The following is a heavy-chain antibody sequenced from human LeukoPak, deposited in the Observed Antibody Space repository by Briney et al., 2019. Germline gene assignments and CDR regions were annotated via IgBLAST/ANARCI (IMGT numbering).Heavy chain of an antibody. J-gene: IGHJ4*02. D-gene: IGHD6-13*01. CDR3: AKTRPLDSSSWSHGDY. Sequence: PGGSLRPSCAASGVTFSSYAMSWVRQAPGKGLEWVSAISGSGDSTYYGDSVKGRFTISRDNSKNTLYLQMNSLRAEDTAVYYCAKTRPLDSSSWSHGDYWGQGTLVTVSS. V-gene: IGHV3-23*01. CDR1: GVTFSSYA. CDR2: ISGSGDST.